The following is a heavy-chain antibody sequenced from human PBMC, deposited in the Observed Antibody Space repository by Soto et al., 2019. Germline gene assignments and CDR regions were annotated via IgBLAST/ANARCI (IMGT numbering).Heavy chain of an antibody. Sequence: PGGSLRLSCAASGFTFSSYGMHWVRQAPGKGLEWVAVIWYDGSNKYYADSVKGRFTISRDNSKNTLYLQMNSLRAEDTAVYYCARLAPQSSSSGHDYWGQGTLVTVSS. V-gene: IGHV3-33*01. D-gene: IGHD6-6*01. J-gene: IGHJ4*02. CDR3: ARLAPQSSSSGHDY. CDR2: IWYDGSNK. CDR1: GFTFSSYG.